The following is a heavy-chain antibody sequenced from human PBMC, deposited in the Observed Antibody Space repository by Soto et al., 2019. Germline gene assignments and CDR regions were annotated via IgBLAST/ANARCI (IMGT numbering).Heavy chain of an antibody. J-gene: IGHJ2*01. Sequence: QVQLVESGGGVVQPGRSLRLSCAASGFTFRNYGMHWVRQAPGKGLEWVALIWYDGSNTFYTDSVKGRFTFSRDNSKSTLHLEMNSLRAEDTAVYYCTRDVSSRYFDLWGRGSLVTVSS. CDR2: IWYDGSNT. CDR3: TRDVSSRYFDL. CDR1: GFTFRNYG. V-gene: IGHV3-33*01.